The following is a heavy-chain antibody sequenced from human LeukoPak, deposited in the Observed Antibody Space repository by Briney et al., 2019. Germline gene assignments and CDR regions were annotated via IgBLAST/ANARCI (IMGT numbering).Heavy chain of an antibody. V-gene: IGHV1-69*06. D-gene: IGHD6-19*01. CDR2: IIPIFGTA. J-gene: IGHJ4*02. CDR3: ARTIAVAGPTYSDY. CDR1: GGTFSSYA. Sequence: SVKISCKASGGTFSSYAISWVRQAPGQGLEWMGGIIPIFGTANYAQKFQGRVTITADKSTSTAYMELSSLRSEDTAVYYCARTIAVAGPTYSDYWGQGTLVTVSS.